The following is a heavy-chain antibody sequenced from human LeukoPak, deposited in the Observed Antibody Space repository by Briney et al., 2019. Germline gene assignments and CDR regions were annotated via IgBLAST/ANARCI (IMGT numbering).Heavy chain of an antibody. V-gene: IGHV3-21*01. Sequence: PGGSLRLSCAASGFTFSSYSMNWVRQAPGKGLEWVSSISSGSSYIYYADSVKGRFTISRDNAKISLYLQMNSLSAEDTAVYYCAREITTTVTGDYWGQGTLVTVSS. J-gene: IGHJ4*02. D-gene: IGHD4-11*01. CDR1: GFTFSSYS. CDR2: ISSGSSYI. CDR3: AREITTTVTGDY.